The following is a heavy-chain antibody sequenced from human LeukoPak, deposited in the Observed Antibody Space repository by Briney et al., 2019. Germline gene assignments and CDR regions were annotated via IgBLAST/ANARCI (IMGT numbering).Heavy chain of an antibody. J-gene: IGHJ6*02. Sequence: PGGSLRLTCAASGFTFSSYGMHWVRQAPGKGLEWVAIIWYDGGNKYYADSVKGRFTISRDNSKNTLYLQMNSLRAEDTAVYYCARDTGGSELGFIYYYYYGLDVWGQGTTVIVSS. V-gene: IGHV3-33*01. D-gene: IGHD1-26*01. CDR2: IWYDGGNK. CDR3: ARDTGGSELGFIYYYYYGLDV. CDR1: GFTFSSYG.